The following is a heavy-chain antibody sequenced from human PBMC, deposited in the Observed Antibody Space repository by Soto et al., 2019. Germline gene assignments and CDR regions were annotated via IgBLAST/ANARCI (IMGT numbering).Heavy chain of an antibody. CDR1: GGSISSGGYY. D-gene: IGHD3-10*01. CDR3: ARAVVRGANGVDY. J-gene: IGHJ4*02. CDR2: IYYSGST. Sequence: PSETLSLTCTVSGGSISSGGYYWSWIRQHPGKGLEWTGYIYYSGSTYYNPSLKSRVTISVDTSKNQFSLKLSSVTAADTAVYYCARAVVRGANGVDYWGQGTLVTVSS. V-gene: IGHV4-31*03.